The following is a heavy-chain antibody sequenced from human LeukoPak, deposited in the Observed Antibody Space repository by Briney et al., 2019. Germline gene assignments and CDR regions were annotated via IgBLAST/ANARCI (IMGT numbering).Heavy chain of an antibody. CDR2: IYLSGST. J-gene: IGHJ4*02. CDR1: GGSISNYY. CDR3: AGSRDGLLAFDY. D-gene: IGHD3-10*01. Sequence: SGTLSLTCTVSGGSISNYYWSWIRQPPGKGLEWIGYIYLSGSTNYNPSLKSRVTISVDTSKNQFSLKVSSATAADTAVYYCAGSRDGLLAFDYWGQGALVTVSS. V-gene: IGHV4-59*01.